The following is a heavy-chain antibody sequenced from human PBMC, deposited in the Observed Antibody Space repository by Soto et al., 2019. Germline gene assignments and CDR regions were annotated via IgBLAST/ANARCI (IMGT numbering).Heavy chain of an antibody. CDR2: IGVAGVT. CDR3: ARGVGTTGSSWFDP. CDR1: GFTFSSYD. J-gene: IGHJ5*02. Sequence: GGSLRLSCAASGFTFSSYDMHWVRQATGKGLEWVSAIGVAGVTYYADSVKGRFTISRENAKNSLYLQMKSLRAEDTAVYYCARGVGTTGSSWFDPWGQGTLVTVSS. V-gene: IGHV3-13*01. D-gene: IGHD1-7*01.